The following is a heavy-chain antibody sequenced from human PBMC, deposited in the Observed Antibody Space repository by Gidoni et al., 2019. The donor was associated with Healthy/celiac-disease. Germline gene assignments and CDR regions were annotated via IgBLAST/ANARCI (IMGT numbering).Heavy chain of an antibody. J-gene: IGHJ6*02. D-gene: IGHD3-3*01. CDR3: TRYPYYDFWSGYYNSAPAVL. CDR2: IRSKANSYAT. Sequence: EVQLVESGGGLVQPGGSLKLSCAASGFTFSGSAMHCVRQASGKGLEWVGRIRSKANSYATAYAASVKGRFTISRDDSKNTAYLQMNSLKTEDTAVYYCTRYPYYDFWSGYYNSAPAVLWGQGTTVTVSS. V-gene: IGHV3-73*01. CDR1: GFTFSGSA.